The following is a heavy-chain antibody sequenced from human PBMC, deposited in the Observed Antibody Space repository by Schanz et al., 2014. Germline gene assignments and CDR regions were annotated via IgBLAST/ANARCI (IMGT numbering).Heavy chain of an antibody. CDR1: GFTFSSYA. J-gene: IGHJ4*02. CDR2: ISGSGGST. V-gene: IGHV3-23*01. CDR3: AKFKSAPTVTTLDY. D-gene: IGHD4-17*01. Sequence: EVQLLESGGGLVQPGGSLRLSCAASGFTFSSYAMSWVRQAPGKGLEWVLAISGSGGSTYFADFVKGRFTISRDNSKNTLYLQMNSLRAEDTAAYYCAKFKSAPTVTTLDYWGQGTLVTVSS.